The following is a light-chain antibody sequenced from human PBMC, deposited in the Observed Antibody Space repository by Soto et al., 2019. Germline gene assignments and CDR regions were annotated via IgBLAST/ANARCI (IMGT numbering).Light chain of an antibody. J-gene: IGKJ1*01. CDR2: GAF. Sequence: DIQMTQSPSSLSASVGDRVTITCRASQSISTYLNWYQQKPGKAPNLLIYGAFSLESGVPSRFSGGGSGTDFTLTISSLQPEDFATYHCQQTYSTPWTFGQGTKVEIK. V-gene: IGKV1-39*01. CDR1: QSISTY. CDR3: QQTYSTPWT.